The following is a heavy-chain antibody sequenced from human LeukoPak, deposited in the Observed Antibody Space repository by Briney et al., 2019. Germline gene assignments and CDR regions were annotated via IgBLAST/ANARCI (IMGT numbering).Heavy chain of an antibody. Sequence: ASVKVSCKASGGTFSSYAISWVRQAPGQGLEWMGGIIPIFGTANYAQRFQGRVTITADESTSTAYMELSSLRSEDTAVYYCARGHRAAAPSDAFDIWGQGTMVTVSS. D-gene: IGHD6-13*01. CDR3: ARGHRAAAPSDAFDI. J-gene: IGHJ3*02. CDR2: IIPIFGTA. CDR1: GGTFSSYA. V-gene: IGHV1-69*13.